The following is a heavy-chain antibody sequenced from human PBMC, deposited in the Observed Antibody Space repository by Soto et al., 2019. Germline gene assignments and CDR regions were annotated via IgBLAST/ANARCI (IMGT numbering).Heavy chain of an antibody. CDR2: ISWNSGSI. CDR3: AKRDSNYVLDY. D-gene: IGHD4-4*01. CDR1: GFTFDDYA. Sequence: PGGSLRLSCAASGFTFDDYAMHWVRQAPGKGLEWVSGISWNSGSIGYADSVKGRFTISRDNAKNSLYLQMNSLRAEDTALYYCAKRDSNYVLDYWGQGTLVTVSS. J-gene: IGHJ4*02. V-gene: IGHV3-9*01.